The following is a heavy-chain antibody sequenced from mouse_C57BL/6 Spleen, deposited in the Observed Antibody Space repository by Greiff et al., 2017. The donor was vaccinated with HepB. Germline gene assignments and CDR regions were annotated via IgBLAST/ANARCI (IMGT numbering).Heavy chain of an antibody. D-gene: IGHD1-1*01. CDR1: GYTFTSYW. CDR2: IDPSDSET. V-gene: IGHV1-52*01. J-gene: IGHJ2*01. CDR3: ALYYDSSYDCDY. Sequence: QVQLKQPGAELVRPGSSVKLSCKASGYTFTSYWMHWVKQRPIQGLEWIGNIDPSDSETHYNQKFKDKATLTVDKSSSTAYMQLSSLTSEDSAVYYCALYYDSSYDCDYWGQGTTLTVSS.